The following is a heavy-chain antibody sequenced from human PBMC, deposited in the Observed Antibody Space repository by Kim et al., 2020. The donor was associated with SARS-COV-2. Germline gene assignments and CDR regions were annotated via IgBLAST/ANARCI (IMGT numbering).Heavy chain of an antibody. CDR2: ISYDGSNK. CDR3: ARDDQWFGELLVY. D-gene: IGHD3-10*01. V-gene: IGHV3-30*04. J-gene: IGHJ4*02. CDR1: GFTFSSYA. Sequence: GGSLRLSCAASGFTFSSYAMHWVRQAPGKGLEWVAVISYDGSNKYYADSVKGRFTISRDNSKNTLYLQMNSLRAEDTAVYYCARDDQWFGELLVYWGQGTLVTVSS.